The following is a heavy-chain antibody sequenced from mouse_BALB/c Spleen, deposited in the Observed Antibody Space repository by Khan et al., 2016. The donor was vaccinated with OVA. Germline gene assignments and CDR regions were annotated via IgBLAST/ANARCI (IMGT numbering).Heavy chain of an antibody. CDR3: ARGVRLTY. V-gene: IGHV3-2*02. Sequence: EVQLQESGPGLVKPSQSLSLTCTVTGYSITSDYAWNWIRQFPGNKLEWMGYISCSGSTSYNPSLKSRISITRETSKNQFFLQLNSVTTEYTATYYCARGVRLTYWGQGTLVTVSA. D-gene: IGHD1-2*01. CDR2: ISCSGST. CDR1: GYSITSDYA. J-gene: IGHJ3*01.